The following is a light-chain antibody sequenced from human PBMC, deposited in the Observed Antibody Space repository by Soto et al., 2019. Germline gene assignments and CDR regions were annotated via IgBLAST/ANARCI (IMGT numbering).Light chain of an antibody. CDR2: DAS. V-gene: IGKV3-15*01. CDR3: HEHSNWAPIT. Sequence: EIVLTQSPDTLSVSPGESATLSCRASQSVSTDSLAWYQQKPGPAPRLLIYDASTRATGVPARFSGSGSGTEVTLTSSSLQSEDFADTYCHEHSNWAPITFGQGTRLEIK. CDR1: QSVSTD. J-gene: IGKJ5*01.